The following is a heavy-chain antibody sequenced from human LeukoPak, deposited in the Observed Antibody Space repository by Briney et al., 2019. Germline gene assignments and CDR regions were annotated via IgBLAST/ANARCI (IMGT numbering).Heavy chain of an antibody. CDR3: ARGGYYYDSKRKFDP. J-gene: IGHJ5*02. CDR2: LYYSGST. Sequence: SETLSLTWTVSGGSISSSTFYWGWIREPPGKGLEWIGSLYYSGSTYYNPSLKSRVTISVDTSKNQFSLKLSSVTAADTAVYYRARGGYYYDSKRKFDPWGQGTLVTVSS. D-gene: IGHD3-22*01. CDR1: GGSISSSTFY. V-gene: IGHV4-39*01.